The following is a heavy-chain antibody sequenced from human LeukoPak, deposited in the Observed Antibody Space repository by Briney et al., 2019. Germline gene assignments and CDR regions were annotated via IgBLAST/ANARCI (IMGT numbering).Heavy chain of an antibody. CDR3: ARGRGYCSSTSCYNYYYYMGV. V-gene: IGHV4-34*01. J-gene: IGHJ6*03. CDR1: GGSFSGYY. D-gene: IGHD2-2*01. CDR2: INHSGST. Sequence: PSETLSLTCAVYGGSFSGYYWSWIRQPPGKGLEWIGEINHSGSTNYNPSLKSRVTISVDTSKQQFSLTLSSVTAANTAVYYCARGRGYCSSTSCYNYYYYMGVWGKRTTVTVSS.